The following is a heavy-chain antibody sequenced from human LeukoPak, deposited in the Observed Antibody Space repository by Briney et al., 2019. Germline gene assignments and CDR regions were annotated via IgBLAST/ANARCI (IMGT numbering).Heavy chain of an antibody. V-gene: IGHV1-69*13. CDR1: GGTFSSYA. CDR3: ARDNSVRDEAWWFYP. CDR2: IIPIFGTA. J-gene: IGHJ5*02. D-gene: IGHD5-24*01. Sequence: ASVKVSCKASGGTFSSYAISWVRQAPGQGLEWMGGIIPIFGTANYAQKFQGRVTITADESTSTAYMELSSLRSEDTAVYYCARDNSVRDEAWWFYPWGQGTLVTVSS.